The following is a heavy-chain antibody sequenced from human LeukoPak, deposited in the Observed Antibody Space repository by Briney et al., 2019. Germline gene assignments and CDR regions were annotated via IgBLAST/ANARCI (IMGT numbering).Heavy chain of an antibody. CDR3: ARGEIRQWLVPYYFDY. Sequence: ASVKVSCKASGGTFGSYAISWVRQAPGQGLEWMGGIIPIFGTANYAQKFQGRVTITADESTSTAYMELSSLRSEDTAVYYCARGEIRQWLVPYYFDYWGQGTLVTVSS. V-gene: IGHV1-69*13. D-gene: IGHD6-19*01. CDR2: IIPIFGTA. CDR1: GGTFGSYA. J-gene: IGHJ4*02.